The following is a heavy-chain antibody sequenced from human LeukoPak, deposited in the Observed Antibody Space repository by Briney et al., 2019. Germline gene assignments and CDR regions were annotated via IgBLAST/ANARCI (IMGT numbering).Heavy chain of an antibody. CDR3: AGNPYYYDSSGYYIDY. CDR1: GGSISSSSYY. D-gene: IGHD3-22*01. Sequence: SETLSLTCTVSGGSISSSSYYWGWIRQPPGKGLEWIGSIYHSGSTYYNPSLKSRVTISVDTSKNQFSLKLSSVTAADTAVYYCAGNPYYYDSSGYYIDYWGQGTLVTVSS. CDR2: IYHSGST. V-gene: IGHV4-39*07. J-gene: IGHJ4*02.